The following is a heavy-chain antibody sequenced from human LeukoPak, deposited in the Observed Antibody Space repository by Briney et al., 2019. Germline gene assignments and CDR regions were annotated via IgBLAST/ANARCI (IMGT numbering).Heavy chain of an antibody. CDR3: ARDGAAGTYYYYYGMDV. V-gene: IGHV3-66*01. Sequence: PGGSLRLSCAASGFTVSSNYMSWVRQAPGKGLEWVSVIYSGGSTYYADSVKGRFTISRDNSKNTLYLQMNSLRAVDTAVYYCARDGAAGTYYYYYGMDVWGQGTTVTVSS. J-gene: IGHJ6*02. CDR2: IYSGGST. D-gene: IGHD6-13*01. CDR1: GFTVSSNY.